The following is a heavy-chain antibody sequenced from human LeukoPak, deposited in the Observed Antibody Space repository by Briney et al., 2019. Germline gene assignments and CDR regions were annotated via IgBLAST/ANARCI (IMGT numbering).Heavy chain of an antibody. CDR1: GYTFTGYY. Sequence: ASVKVSCKASGYTFTGYYMHWVRQAPGQGLEWMGWINPNSGGTNYAQKFQGRVTMTRDTSISTAYMELSRLRSDDTAVYYCARGAPEWELLGEWFDPWGQGTLVTVSS. V-gene: IGHV1-2*02. CDR3: ARGAPEWELLGEWFDP. D-gene: IGHD1-26*01. J-gene: IGHJ5*02. CDR2: INPNSGGT.